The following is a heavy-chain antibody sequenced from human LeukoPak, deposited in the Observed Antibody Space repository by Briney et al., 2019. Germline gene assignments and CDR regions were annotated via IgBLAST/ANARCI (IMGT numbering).Heavy chain of an antibody. Sequence: SETLSLTCTVSGGSISNYYWSWIRQPAGKGLEWIGRVYASASTNYNPSLKSRVTMSVDTSKNQFSLKLSSVTAADTAVYYCARDWTCSGGSCYPDDWFDPWGQGTLVTVSS. V-gene: IGHV4-4*07. J-gene: IGHJ5*02. CDR3: ARDWTCSGGSCYPDDWFDP. CDR2: VYASAST. D-gene: IGHD2-15*01. CDR1: GGSISNYY.